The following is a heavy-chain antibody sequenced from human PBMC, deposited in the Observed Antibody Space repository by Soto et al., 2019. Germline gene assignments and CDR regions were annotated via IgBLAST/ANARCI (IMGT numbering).Heavy chain of an antibody. D-gene: IGHD3-22*01. CDR2: IIPVFDTV. CDR1: GGLFSSYA. J-gene: IGHJ4*02. Sequence: ASVKVSCKDTGGLFSSYAVSWVRQAPGQGLEWMGGIIPVFDTVYYAQKFQGRVTITADESTNTAYMELSSLRSEDTAMYYCARGGSGYVWFNEFWGQGTLVTVSS. CDR3: ARGGSGYVWFNEF. V-gene: IGHV1-69*13.